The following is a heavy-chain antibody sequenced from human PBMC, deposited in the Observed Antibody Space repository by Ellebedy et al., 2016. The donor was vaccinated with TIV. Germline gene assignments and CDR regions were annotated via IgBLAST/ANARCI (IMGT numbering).Heavy chain of an antibody. J-gene: IGHJ3*02. CDR2: VYYSGTM. V-gene: IGHV4-39*01. Sequence: GSLRLSCKVSGGSISSSTYYWGWIRQPPGTGLEWIGSVYYSGTMYHNPSLKSRVTISLDTSKNQFSLKLSSVTAADTAVYYCARGIDGNFDAFDIWGQGTVVTVSS. D-gene: IGHD4-23*01. CDR1: GGSISSSTYY. CDR3: ARGIDGNFDAFDI.